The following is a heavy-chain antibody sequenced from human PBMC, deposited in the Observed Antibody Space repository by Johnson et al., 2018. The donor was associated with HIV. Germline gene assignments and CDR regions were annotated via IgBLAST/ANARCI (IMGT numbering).Heavy chain of an antibody. CDR3: ASPYEWGTGAFDI. J-gene: IGHJ3*02. CDR1: GFTFSTYG. CDR2: ISYDGSNK. V-gene: IGHV3-30*19. D-gene: IGHD7-27*01. Sequence: QVQLVESGGGVVQPGGSLRLSCAASGFTFSTYGMHWVRQAPGKGLEWVAVISYDGSNKYYADSVKGRFTISRDNSKNTLYLQMNSLRAEDTAVYYCASPYEWGTGAFDIWGQGTMVTVSS.